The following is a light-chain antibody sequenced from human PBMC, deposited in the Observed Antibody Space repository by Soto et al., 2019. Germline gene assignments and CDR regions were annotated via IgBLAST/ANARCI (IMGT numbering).Light chain of an antibody. CDR3: QQYKSYLIT. CDR2: DAS. J-gene: IGKJ5*01. CDR1: QDLRNA. V-gene: IGKV1-17*01. Sequence: DIQMTQSPSSLSASVGDRVTMTCRASQDLRNALGWYQQKPGKDPKLLIYDASSLESGVPYRVSGSGSGTEVTRTISSLQTDDFATYYCQQYKSYLITFGQGTRLEI.